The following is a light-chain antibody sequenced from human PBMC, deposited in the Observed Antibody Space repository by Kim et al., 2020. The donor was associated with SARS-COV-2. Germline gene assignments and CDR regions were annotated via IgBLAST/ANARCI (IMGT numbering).Light chain of an antibody. CDR3: QAWDSSTGV. CDR2: EDR. CDR1: KLGDKY. J-gene: IGLJ3*02. Sequence: VSPGQTASITCSGDKLGDKYACWYQQKPGQSPVLVIYEDRKRPSGIPERFSGSNSGNTATLTISGTQAMDEADYYCQAWDSSTGVFGGGTQLTVL. V-gene: IGLV3-1*01.